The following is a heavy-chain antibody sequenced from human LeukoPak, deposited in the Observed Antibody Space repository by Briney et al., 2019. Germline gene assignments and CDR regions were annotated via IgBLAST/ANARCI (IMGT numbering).Heavy chain of an antibody. D-gene: IGHD2-15*01. Sequence: SETLSLTCTVSGGSISSSSYYWGWIRQPPGKGLGWIGSIYYSGSTYYNPSLKSRVTISVDTSKNQFSLKLSSVTAADTAVYYCARLLVVVVAATVVGDWFDPWGQGTLVTVSS. J-gene: IGHJ5*02. CDR1: GGSISSSSYY. CDR2: IYYSGST. CDR3: ARLLVVVVAATVVGDWFDP. V-gene: IGHV4-39*01.